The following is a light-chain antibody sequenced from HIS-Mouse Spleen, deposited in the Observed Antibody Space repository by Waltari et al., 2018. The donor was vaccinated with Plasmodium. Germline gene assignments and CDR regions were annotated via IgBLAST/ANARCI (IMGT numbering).Light chain of an antibody. CDR2: DDS. CDR3: YSTDSSGNHRV. Sequence: SYALTQPPSVSVSPGQTARITCPGDALPKKSAYWYQQKAGQAPVLVIYDDSKRPSGIPEGFAGSRSGTMATLTISGDQVEDEADYYCYSTDSSGNHRVFGGGTKLTVL. J-gene: IGLJ3*02. CDR1: ALPKKS. V-gene: IGLV3-10*01.